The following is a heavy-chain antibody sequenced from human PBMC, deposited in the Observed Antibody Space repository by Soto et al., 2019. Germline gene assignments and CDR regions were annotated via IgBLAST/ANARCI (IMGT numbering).Heavy chain of an antibody. CDR2: IYYSGST. V-gene: IGHV4-59*01. J-gene: IGHJ4*02. CDR3: ARVVSGYSSSCLDY. D-gene: IGHD6-13*01. Sequence: SETLSLTCTVADGSISSYYWSWIRQPPGKGLEWIGYIYYSGSTNYNPSLKSRVTISVDTSKNQFSLKLSSVTAADTAVYYCARVVSGYSSSCLDYWGQGTLVTVSS. CDR1: DGSISSYY.